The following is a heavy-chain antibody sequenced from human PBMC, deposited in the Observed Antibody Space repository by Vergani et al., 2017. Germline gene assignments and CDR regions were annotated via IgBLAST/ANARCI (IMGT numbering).Heavy chain of an antibody. D-gene: IGHD2-2*01. V-gene: IGHV2-5*01. CDR1: GFSLSTSGVG. J-gene: IGHJ4*02. CDR2: IYWNDDM. Sequence: QITLKESGPTLVKPTQTLTLTCTFSGFSLSTSGVGVGWIRQPPGKALEWLALIYWNDDMRYSPSLKSRLTITKDTSKNQVVLTMTNMDPVDTATYYCAHIPQYCSSTSCYAPRAYFDYWGQGTLVTVSS. CDR3: AHIPQYCSSTSCYAPRAYFDY.